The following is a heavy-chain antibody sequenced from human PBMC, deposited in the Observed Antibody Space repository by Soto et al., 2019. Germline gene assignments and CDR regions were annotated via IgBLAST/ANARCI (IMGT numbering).Heavy chain of an antibody. Sequence: EVQVLESGGGLVQPGGSLRLSCAASGFTFSSYAMSWVRQAPGKGLEWVSTIIGRGGSTYYADSVKGRFTISRDNSKKTLYLQMNSLRAEDTAIYYCAKWAVGFDYWGQGTLVTVSS. CDR3: AKWAVGFDY. CDR2: IIGRGGST. CDR1: GFTFSSYA. V-gene: IGHV3-23*01. J-gene: IGHJ4*02.